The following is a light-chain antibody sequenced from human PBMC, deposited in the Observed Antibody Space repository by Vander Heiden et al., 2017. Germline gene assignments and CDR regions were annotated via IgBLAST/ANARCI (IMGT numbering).Light chain of an antibody. J-gene: IGKJ4*01. CDR3: QQVYNYSLT. V-gene: IGKV1D-13*01. Sequence: AIQLTQSPSSLSASVGDRVTITCRASQGISSALAWYQQKQGKAPKLLIYDASSLESGVPSRFSGSGSGTDFTLTISSLQPEDFATYYCQQVYNYSLTFGGGTKVEIK. CDR2: DAS. CDR1: QGISSA.